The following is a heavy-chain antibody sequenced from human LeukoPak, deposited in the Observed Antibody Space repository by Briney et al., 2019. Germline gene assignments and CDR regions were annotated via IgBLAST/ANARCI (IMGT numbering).Heavy chain of an antibody. D-gene: IGHD6-6*01. CDR2: SHSSGDT. CDR1: GGSIGDYY. Sequence: SETLSLTCTFSGGSIGDYYWGWIRQPPGKGLEWIGYSHSSGDTNYHSSLKSRVTISLDTSKNEFSLKLSSVTAADTAVYYCARRRIAALAFDYWGQGTLVTVSS. CDR3: ARRRIAALAFDY. V-gene: IGHV4-59*01. J-gene: IGHJ4*02.